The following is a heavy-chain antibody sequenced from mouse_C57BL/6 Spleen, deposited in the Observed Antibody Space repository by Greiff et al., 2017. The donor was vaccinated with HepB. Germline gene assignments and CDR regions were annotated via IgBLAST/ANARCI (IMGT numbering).Heavy chain of an antibody. CDR2: IYPRDGST. CDR3: AGCLRPAWVAY. D-gene: IGHD1-2*01. CDR1: GYTFTDHT. J-gene: IGHJ3*01. V-gene: IGHV1-78*01. Sequence: VQLQQSDAELVKPGASVKISCKVSGYTFTDHTIHWLKQRPEPGPDRIGYIYPRDGSTKYHEKFKGKATLTADKSSSTAYMQPNSRTSEDSAVDFCAGCLRPAWVAYWGQGTLVTVSA.